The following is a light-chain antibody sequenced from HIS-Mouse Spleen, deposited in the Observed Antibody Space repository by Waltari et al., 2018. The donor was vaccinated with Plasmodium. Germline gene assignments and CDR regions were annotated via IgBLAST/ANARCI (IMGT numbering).Light chain of an antibody. Sequence: SYELTQPPSVSVSPGQQARIPCSGDALPKKYAYWYQQKSGQAPVLVLYENSKRPSGIPERFSGSSSGTMATLTISGAQVEDEADYYCYSTDSSGNHRVFGGGTKLTVL. CDR1: ALPKKY. V-gene: IGLV3-10*01. CDR3: YSTDSSGNHRV. CDR2: ENS. J-gene: IGLJ3*02.